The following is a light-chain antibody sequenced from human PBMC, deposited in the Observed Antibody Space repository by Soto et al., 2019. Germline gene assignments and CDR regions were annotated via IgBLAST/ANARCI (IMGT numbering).Light chain of an antibody. Sequence: IQLTQSPSSLSASVGDRVTITCRASQGISSYLNWYRQKPGKVPKLLIYSASNFQSGVPSRFSGSGAGTDFTLTISSLQPEDVATYYGQQPYNAPLPFGGGTKVEIK. CDR3: QQPYNAPLP. CDR2: SAS. V-gene: IGKV1-27*01. J-gene: IGKJ4*01. CDR1: QGISSY.